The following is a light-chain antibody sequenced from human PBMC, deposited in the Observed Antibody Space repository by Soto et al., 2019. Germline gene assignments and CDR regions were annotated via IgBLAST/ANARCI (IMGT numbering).Light chain of an antibody. J-gene: IGLJ1*01. Sequence: QSVLTQPPSASGSPGQSVTISCTGTSSDVGGYNYVSWYQQHPGTAPKLMIYEVSKRPSGVPDRFSGSKSGNTASLTVSGLQAEDEAEYYCSSYAGSNNFNVFGTGTKLTVL. CDR2: EVS. V-gene: IGLV2-8*01. CDR1: SSDVGGYNY. CDR3: SSYAGSNNFNV.